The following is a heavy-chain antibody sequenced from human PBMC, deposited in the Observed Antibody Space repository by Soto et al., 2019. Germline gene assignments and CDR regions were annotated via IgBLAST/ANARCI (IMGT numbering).Heavy chain of an antibody. V-gene: IGHV4-39*01. J-gene: IGHJ6*04. Sequence: SETLSLTCTVSGGSISSSSYYWGWIRQPPGKGLEWIGSIYYSGSTYYNPSLKSRVTISVDTSKNQFSLKLSSVTAADTAVYYCARKEGIAAAGSMDVWGEGTTVTVYS. CDR2: IYYSGST. CDR3: ARKEGIAAAGSMDV. D-gene: IGHD6-13*01. CDR1: GGSISSSSYY.